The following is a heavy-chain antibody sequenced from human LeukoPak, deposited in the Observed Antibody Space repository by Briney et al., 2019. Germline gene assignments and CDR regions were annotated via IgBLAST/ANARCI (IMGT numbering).Heavy chain of an antibody. CDR1: GLPIAGFA. Sequence: GGSLRLSCVASGLPIAGFAMHWVRQAPGKGLEWVSLISGDGVSTFYADSVKGRFSISRDNSKSSLSLEMNSLRTEDTAMYYCARESGKFDYWGQGTLVAVSS. J-gene: IGHJ4*02. CDR2: ISGDGVST. CDR3: ARESGKFDY. V-gene: IGHV3-43*02.